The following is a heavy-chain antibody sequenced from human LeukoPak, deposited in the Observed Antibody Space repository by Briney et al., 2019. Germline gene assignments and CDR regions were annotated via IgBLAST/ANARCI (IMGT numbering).Heavy chain of an antibody. Sequence: NYMSXVRQAPGKGLEWVSVIYSGGSTYYADSVKGRFTISRDNSKNTLYLQMNSLRAEDTAVYYCVTPYRNPFDYWGQGTLVTVSS. CDR1: NY. CDR2: IYSGGST. V-gene: IGHV3-66*02. CDR3: VTPYRNPFDY. J-gene: IGHJ4*02. D-gene: IGHD4-11*01.